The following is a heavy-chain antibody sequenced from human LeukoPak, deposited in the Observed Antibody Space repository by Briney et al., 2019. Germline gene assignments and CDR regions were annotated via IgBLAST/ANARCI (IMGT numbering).Heavy chain of an antibody. CDR1: GFTVSSKD. CDR2: IYSGGNI. V-gene: IGHV3-53*05. D-gene: IGHD2-15*01. J-gene: IGHJ3*02. CDR3: AKRYSSGGSCYSADAFDI. Sequence: GGSLRLSCAASGFTVSSKDMSWVRQAPGKGLEWVSVIYSGGNIYYADSVKGRFTISRDNSKNTLYLQMNSLRAEDTAVYYCAKRYSSGGSCYSADAFDIWGQGTMVTVSS.